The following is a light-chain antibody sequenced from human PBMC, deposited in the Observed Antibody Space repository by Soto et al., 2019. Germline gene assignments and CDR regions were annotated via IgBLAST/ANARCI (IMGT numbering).Light chain of an antibody. Sequence: DIQMTQSPSSLSASVGDRVTITCRASQSISSYLNWYQQKPGKAPNLLIYAASSLQSGVPLRFSGSGSGTDFTLTISSLQPEDFATYYCQQSYSTPWTFGQGTKVEIK. J-gene: IGKJ1*01. CDR2: AAS. CDR3: QQSYSTPWT. CDR1: QSISSY. V-gene: IGKV1-39*01.